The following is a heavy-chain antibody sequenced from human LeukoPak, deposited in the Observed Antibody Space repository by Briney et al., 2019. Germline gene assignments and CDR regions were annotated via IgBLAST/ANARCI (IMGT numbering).Heavy chain of an antibody. J-gene: IGHJ4*02. CDR1: GFTFSGYS. D-gene: IGHD1-26*01. CDR3: AKDREWELLRTTSFDY. V-gene: IGHV3-21*04. CDR2: ISSSSTYI. Sequence: GGSLRLSCAASGFTFSGYSMTWVRQAPGKGLEWVSSISSSSTYIYYADSVKGRFTISRDNAKNSLYLQMNSLRAEDTAVYYCAKDREWELLRTTSFDYWGQGTLVTVSS.